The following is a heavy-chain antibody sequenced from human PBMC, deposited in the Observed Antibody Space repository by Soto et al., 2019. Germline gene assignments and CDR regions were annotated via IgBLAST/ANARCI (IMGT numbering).Heavy chain of an antibody. V-gene: IGHV3-11*06. CDR1: GFTFSDYY. Sequence: QVQLVESGGGLVKPGGSLRLSCAASGFTFSDYYMSWIRQAPGKGLEWVSYISSSSSYTNYADSVKGRFTISRDNAKNSLYLQMNSLRAEDTAVYYCARGRGREYCSGGSCYPHAFDIWGQGIMVTVSS. CDR3: ARGRGREYCSGGSCYPHAFDI. D-gene: IGHD2-15*01. CDR2: ISSSSSYT. J-gene: IGHJ3*02.